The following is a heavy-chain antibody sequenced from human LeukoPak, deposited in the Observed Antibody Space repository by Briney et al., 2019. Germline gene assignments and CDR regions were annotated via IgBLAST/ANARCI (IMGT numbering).Heavy chain of an antibody. CDR3: ARRSSMGWAQLERPDGGGFDP. CDR1: GFTFSHYT. Sequence: GGSLRLSCAASGFTFSHYTMNWVRQAPGKGLEWVSSIGGSRNYIYYADSVKGRFAISRDNAKNSLSLQMNSLRVEDTAVYYCARRSSMGWAQLERPDGGGFDPWGQGVLVIVSS. D-gene: IGHD1-1*01. J-gene: IGHJ5*02. CDR2: IGGSRNYI. V-gene: IGHV3-21*01.